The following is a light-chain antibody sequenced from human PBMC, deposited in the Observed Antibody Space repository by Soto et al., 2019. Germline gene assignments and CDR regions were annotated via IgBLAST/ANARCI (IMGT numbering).Light chain of an antibody. CDR3: SSYTSSSTLNYV. CDR1: SSDIGAYNY. Sequence: SALTQPASVSGSPGQSITISCTGSSSDIGAYNYVSWFQQYPGKAPKLIISEVSNRPSGVSNRFSGSKSGNTASLTISGLQAEDEADYYCSSYTSSSTLNYVFGTGTKVTVL. V-gene: IGLV2-14*01. CDR2: EVS. J-gene: IGLJ1*01.